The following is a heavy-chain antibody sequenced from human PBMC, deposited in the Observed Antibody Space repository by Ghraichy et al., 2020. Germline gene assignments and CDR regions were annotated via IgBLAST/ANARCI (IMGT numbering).Heavy chain of an antibody. Sequence: GGSLRLSCAASGFTFSSYSMNWVRQAPGKGLEWVSSISSSSSYIYYADSVKGRFTISRDNAKNSLYLQMNSLRAEDTAVYYCARERAYYDSSGYSPNQIDYWGQGTLVTVSS. V-gene: IGHV3-21*01. CDR1: GFTFSSYS. D-gene: IGHD3-22*01. CDR3: ARERAYYDSSGYSPNQIDY. J-gene: IGHJ4*02. CDR2: ISSSSSYI.